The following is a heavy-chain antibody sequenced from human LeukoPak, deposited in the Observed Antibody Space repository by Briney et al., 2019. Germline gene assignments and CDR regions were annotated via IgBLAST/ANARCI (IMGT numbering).Heavy chain of an antibody. CDR3: ARGGGYTYAPFDY. CDR2: IIPLLNAS. V-gene: IGHV1-69*01. J-gene: IGHJ4*02. D-gene: IGHD5-18*01. Sequence: GSSVKVSCKASGSSFRSYAFSWVRQAPGQGREWMGGIIPLLNASGYAQKFQDRVTIIADESTGTAYIELSSLRSDDTAVFYCARGGGYTYAPFDYWGQGTLVTVSS. CDR1: GSSFRSYA.